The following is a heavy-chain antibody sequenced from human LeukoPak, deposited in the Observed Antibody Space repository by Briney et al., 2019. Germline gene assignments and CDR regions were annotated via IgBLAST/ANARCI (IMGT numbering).Heavy chain of an antibody. CDR3: ARDQEGFDY. CDR2: IYPRDGST. Sequence: ASVKVSCKASGYTFTSNYIHWVRQAPGQGLEWMGMIYPRDGSTSYAQKFQGRVTVTRDTSASTVRMELSGLRSEDTAVYYCARDQEGFDYWGQGTLVTVSS. J-gene: IGHJ4*02. CDR1: GYTFTSNY. V-gene: IGHV1-46*01.